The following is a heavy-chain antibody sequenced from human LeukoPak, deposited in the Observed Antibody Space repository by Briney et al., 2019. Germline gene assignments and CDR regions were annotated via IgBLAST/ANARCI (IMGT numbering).Heavy chain of an antibody. CDR1: GYSFTSYW. J-gene: IGHJ6*03. Sequence: PGESLKISCKGSGYSFTSYWIGWVRQMPGKGLEWMGIIYPGDSDTRYSPSFQGQVTISADKSISTAYLQWSSLKASDTAMYYCARMNGSGWKRPYYYYMDVWGKGTTVTVSS. CDR3: ARMNGSGWKRPYYYYMDV. D-gene: IGHD6-19*01. CDR2: IYPGDSDT. V-gene: IGHV5-51*01.